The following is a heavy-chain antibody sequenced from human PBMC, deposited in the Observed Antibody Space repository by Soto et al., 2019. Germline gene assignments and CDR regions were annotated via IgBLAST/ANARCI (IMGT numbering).Heavy chain of an antibody. V-gene: IGHV1-3*01. CDR2: INAGNGNT. J-gene: IGHJ6*02. Sequence: QVQLVQSGAEVKKPGASVKVSCKASGYTFTSYAMHWVRQAPGQRLEWMGWINAGNGNTKYSQKFQGRVTITRDTSASTAYMELSSLRSEDTAVYYCARPASGIAARPYYYYYGMDVWGQGTTVTVSS. CDR3: ARPASGIAARPYYYYYGMDV. D-gene: IGHD6-6*01. CDR1: GYTFTSYA.